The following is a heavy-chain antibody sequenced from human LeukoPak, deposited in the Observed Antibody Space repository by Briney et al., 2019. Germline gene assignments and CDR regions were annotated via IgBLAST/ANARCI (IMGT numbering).Heavy chain of an antibody. J-gene: IGHJ4*02. V-gene: IGHV1-2*02. CDR1: GYTFTGYY. Sequence: GASVKVSCKASGYTFTGYYMHWVRQAPGQGLEWMGWINPNSGGRNYAQKFQGRVTMTRDTSTSTVYMELSSLRSEDTALYYCARERFTGSSWQLYYFDYWGQGTLVTVSS. D-gene: IGHD6-13*01. CDR3: ARERFTGSSWQLYYFDY. CDR2: INPNSGGR.